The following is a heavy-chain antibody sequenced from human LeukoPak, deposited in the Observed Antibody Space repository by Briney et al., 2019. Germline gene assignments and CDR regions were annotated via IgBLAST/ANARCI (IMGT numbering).Heavy chain of an antibody. Sequence: SVKVSCKASGGTFSSYAISWVRQAPGQRLEWMGGIIPIFGTANYAQKFQGRVTITTDESTSTAYMELSSLRSEDTAVYYCARDLGATLSYYYYMDVWGKGTTVTVSS. J-gene: IGHJ6*03. CDR1: GGTFSSYA. CDR2: IIPIFGTA. V-gene: IGHV1-69*05. D-gene: IGHD1-26*01. CDR3: ARDLGATLSYYYYMDV.